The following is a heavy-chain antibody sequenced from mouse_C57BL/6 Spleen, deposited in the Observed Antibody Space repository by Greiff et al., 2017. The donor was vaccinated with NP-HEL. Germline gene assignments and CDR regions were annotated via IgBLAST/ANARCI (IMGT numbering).Heavy chain of an antibody. CDR2: ISSGSSTI. D-gene: IGHD1-1*01. Sequence: EVQGVESGGGLVKPGGSLKLSCAASGFTFSDYGMHWVRQAPEKGLEWVAYISSGSSTIYYADTVKGRFTISRDNAKNTLFLQMTSLRSEDTAMYYCARGGTTTVVEYYAMDYWGQGTSVTVSS. CDR1: GFTFSDYG. CDR3: ARGGTTTVVEYYAMDY. V-gene: IGHV5-17*01. J-gene: IGHJ4*01.